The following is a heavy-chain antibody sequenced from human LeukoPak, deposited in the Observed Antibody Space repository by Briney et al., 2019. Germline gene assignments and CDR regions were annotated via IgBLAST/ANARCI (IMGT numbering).Heavy chain of an antibody. J-gene: IGHJ4*02. Sequence: GGSLRLSCAASGFTFSSYGMHWVRQARGKGLEWVAVIWYDGSNKYYADSVKGRFTISRDNSKNTLYLQMNSLRAEDTAVYYCAKDGHSSAYYFDYWGQGTLVTVSS. CDR3: AKDGHSSAYYFDY. CDR1: GFTFSSYG. CDR2: IWYDGSNK. D-gene: IGHD3-22*01. V-gene: IGHV3-33*06.